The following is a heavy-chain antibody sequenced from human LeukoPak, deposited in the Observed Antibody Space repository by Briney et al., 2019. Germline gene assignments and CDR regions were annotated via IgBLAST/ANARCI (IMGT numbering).Heavy chain of an antibody. V-gene: IGHV4-39*07. CDR1: GGSISSSSYY. D-gene: IGHD3-10*01. J-gene: IGHJ6*03. Sequence: PSETLSLTCTVSGGSISSSSYYWGWIRQPPGKGLEWIGSIYYSGSTYYNLSLKSRVTISVDTSKNQFSLELSSVTAADTAVYYRASRYGSGSYYKSRSYYMDVWGKGTTVTVSS. CDR2: IYYSGST. CDR3: ASRYGSGSYYKSRSYYMDV.